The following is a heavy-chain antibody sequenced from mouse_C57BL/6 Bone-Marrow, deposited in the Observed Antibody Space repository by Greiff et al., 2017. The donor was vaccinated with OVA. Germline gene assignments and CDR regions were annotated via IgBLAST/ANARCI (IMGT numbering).Heavy chain of an antibody. CDR1: GYSITSGYY. CDR3: ARAYYYGSSYVDFDV. V-gene: IGHV3-6*01. J-gene: IGHJ1*03. D-gene: IGHD1-1*01. CDR2: ISYDGSN. Sequence: VQLQQSGPGLVKPSQSLSLTCSVTGYSITSGYYWNWIRQFPGNKLEWMGYISYDGSNNYNPSLKNRISITRDTSKNQFFLKLNSVTTEDTATYYCARAYYYGSSYVDFDVWGTGTTVTVSS.